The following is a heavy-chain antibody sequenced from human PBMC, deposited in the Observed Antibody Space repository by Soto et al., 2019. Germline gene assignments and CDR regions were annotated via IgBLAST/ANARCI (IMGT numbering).Heavy chain of an antibody. Sequence: AGGSLRLSCSASGFTFSIYAMHWGRQAPGKGLEYVSSISTNGGSTHYADSVKGRFTISRDNSKNTQYLQMSSLRADDTAVYYCVKGEYYYDSSGYYPFDYWSQGT. D-gene: IGHD3-22*01. CDR1: GFTFSIYA. J-gene: IGHJ4*02. CDR3: VKGEYYYDSSGYYPFDY. V-gene: IGHV3-64D*06. CDR2: ISTNGGST.